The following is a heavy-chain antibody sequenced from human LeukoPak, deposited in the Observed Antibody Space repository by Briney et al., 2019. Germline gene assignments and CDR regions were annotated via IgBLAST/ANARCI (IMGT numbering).Heavy chain of an antibody. J-gene: IGHJ6*02. D-gene: IGHD1-1*01. CDR2: INPNSGGT. Sequence: ASVKVSCTASGYTFTGYYMHWVRQAPGQGLEWMGRINPNSGGTNYAQKFQGRVTMTRDTSISTAYMELSRLRSDDTAVYYCARDRRWNYYYGMDVWGQGTTVTVSS. V-gene: IGHV1-2*06. CDR1: GYTFTGYY. CDR3: ARDRRWNYYYGMDV.